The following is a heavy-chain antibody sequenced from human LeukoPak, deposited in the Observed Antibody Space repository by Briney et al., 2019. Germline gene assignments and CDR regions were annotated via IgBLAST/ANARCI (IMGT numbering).Heavy chain of an antibody. CDR3: AREAGGIVVVIDY. CDR1: GFTFSSYS. J-gene: IGHJ4*02. V-gene: IGHV3-21*01. CDR2: ISSSSSYI. D-gene: IGHD2-2*01. Sequence: GGSLRLSCAAPGFTFSSYSMNWVRQAPGKGLEWVSSISSSSSYIYYADSVKGRFTISRDNAKNSLYLQMNGLRAEDTAVYYCAREAGGIVVVIDYWGQGTLVTVSS.